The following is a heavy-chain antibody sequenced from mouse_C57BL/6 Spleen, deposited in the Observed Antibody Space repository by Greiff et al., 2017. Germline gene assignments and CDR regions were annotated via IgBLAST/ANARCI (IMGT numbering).Heavy chain of an antibody. D-gene: IGHD3-3*01. V-gene: IGHV1-62-2*01. J-gene: IGHJ2*01. CDR2: FYPGSGSK. Sequence: QVHVKQSGAELVKPGASVKLSCKASGYTFTEYTIHWVKQRSGQGLEWIGWFYPGSGSKKYNEKFKDKATLTADKSSSTVYMELSRLTSEDSAVYCCARNGDPGLFDYWGQGTTLTVSS. CDR1: GYTFTEYT. CDR3: ARNGDPGLFDY.